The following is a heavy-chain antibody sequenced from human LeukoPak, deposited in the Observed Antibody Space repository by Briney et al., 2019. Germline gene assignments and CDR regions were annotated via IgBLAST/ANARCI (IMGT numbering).Heavy chain of an antibody. V-gene: IGHV3-15*01. CDR2: IKSKTDGGTT. D-gene: IGHD3-10*02. CDR1: GFTFSNAR. J-gene: IGHJ4*02. CDR3: AAEAMVGTSSPGDS. Sequence: PWGSLRLSCAASGFTFSNARMSWVRQAPGKGLEWVGRIKSKTDGGTTDYAVPVKGRFTISRDDSKNTLYLQMNSLKTEDTAVYYCAAEAMVGTSSPGDSWGQGTLVTVSS.